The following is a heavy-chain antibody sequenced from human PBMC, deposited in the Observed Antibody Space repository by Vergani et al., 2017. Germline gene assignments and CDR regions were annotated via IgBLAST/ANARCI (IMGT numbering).Heavy chain of an antibody. CDR1: GFTFSSYA. D-gene: IGHD4-17*01. CDR3: ARDRDYGDFFDY. J-gene: IGHJ4*02. CDR2: ISYDGSNK. Sequence: QVQLVESGGGVVQPGRSLRLSCAAFGFTFSSYAMHWVRQAPGKGLEWVAVISYDGSNKYYADSVKGRFTISRDNSKNTLYLQMNSLRAEDTAVYYCARDRDYGDFFDYWGQGTLVTVSS. V-gene: IGHV3-30-3*01.